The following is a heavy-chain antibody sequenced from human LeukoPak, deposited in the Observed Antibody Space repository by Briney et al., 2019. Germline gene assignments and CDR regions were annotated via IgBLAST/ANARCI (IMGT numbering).Heavy chain of an antibody. D-gene: IGHD6-6*01. J-gene: IGHJ4*02. CDR2: IIPIFGIA. Sequence: ASVRVSCKASGGTFGSYATSWVRQAPGRGLEWMGRIIPIFGIANYAQKFQGRVTITADKSTSTAYMELSSLRSEDTAVYYCARDTSLYSSSSSHYFDYWGQGTLVTVSS. CDR1: GGTFGSYA. CDR3: ARDTSLYSSSSSHYFDY. V-gene: IGHV1-69*04.